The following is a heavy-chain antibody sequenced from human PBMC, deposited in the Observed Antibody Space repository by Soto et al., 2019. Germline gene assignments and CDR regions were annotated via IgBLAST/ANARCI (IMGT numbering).Heavy chain of an antibody. CDR3: ARLDSGSNYYYYYGMDV. D-gene: IGHD1-26*01. J-gene: IGHJ6*02. V-gene: IGHV4-39*01. CDR2: IYYSGST. Sequence: SETLSLTCTVSGGSISSSSYYWGWIRQPPGKGLEWIGSIYYSGSTYYNPSLKSRVTISVDTSKNQFSLKLSSVTAADTAVYYCARLDSGSNYYYYYGMDVWGQGTTVTVSS. CDR1: GGSISSSSYY.